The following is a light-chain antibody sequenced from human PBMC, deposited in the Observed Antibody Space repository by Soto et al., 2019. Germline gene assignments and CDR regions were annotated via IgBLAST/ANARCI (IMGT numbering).Light chain of an antibody. CDR2: EVS. Sequence: QSVLTQPPSASGSPGQSVTISCTGTSSDVGGYNYVSWYQQHPGEAPKVMIYEVSKRPSGVPDRFSGSKSGNTASLTVSGLQAEDEADYYCSSYGGRNNLLFGGGTTVTVL. CDR1: SSDVGGYNY. V-gene: IGLV2-8*01. CDR3: SSYGGRNNLL. J-gene: IGLJ2*01.